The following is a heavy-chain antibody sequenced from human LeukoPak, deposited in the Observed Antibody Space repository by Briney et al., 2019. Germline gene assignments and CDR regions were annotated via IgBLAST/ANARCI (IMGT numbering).Heavy chain of an antibody. CDR1: GFTFDNYV. Sequence: GGSLRLSCAASGFTFDNYVMAWFRQAPGKGLEWVSAISGSGGSTYYADSVKGRFTISRDNSKNTLYLQMNSLRAEDTAVYYCAKVYSSSWYDAFDIWGQGTMVTVSS. D-gene: IGHD6-13*01. V-gene: IGHV3-23*01. J-gene: IGHJ3*02. CDR2: ISGSGGST. CDR3: AKVYSSSWYDAFDI.